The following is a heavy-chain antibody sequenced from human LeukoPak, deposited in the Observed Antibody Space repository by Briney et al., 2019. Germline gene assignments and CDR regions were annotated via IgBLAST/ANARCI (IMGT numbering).Heavy chain of an antibody. J-gene: IGHJ4*02. CDR2: ISSNGGST. CDR3: VKGYYDSKI. V-gene: IGHV3-64D*09. D-gene: IGHD3-22*01. CDR1: GFTFTSYA. Sequence: GGSLRLSCSASGFTFTSYAMHWVRQAPGKGLECVSTISSNGGSTYSADSVKGRFTISRDNSKNTLSLQMSSLRAEDTAVYYCVKGYYDSKIWGQGTLVTVSP.